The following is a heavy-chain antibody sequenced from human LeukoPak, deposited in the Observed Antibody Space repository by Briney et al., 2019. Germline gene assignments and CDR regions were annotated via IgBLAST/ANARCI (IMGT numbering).Heavy chain of an antibody. J-gene: IGHJ4*02. CDR3: ARALGQYYDSSARYFDY. D-gene: IGHD3-22*01. CDR1: GGTFSSYA. CDR2: IIPIFGTA. V-gene: IGHV1-69*13. Sequence: SVKVSCKASGGTFSSYAISWVRQAPGQGLEWMGGIIPIFGTANYAQKFQGRVTITADESTSTAYMELSSLRSEDTAVYYCARALGQYYDSSARYFDYWGQGTLVTVSS.